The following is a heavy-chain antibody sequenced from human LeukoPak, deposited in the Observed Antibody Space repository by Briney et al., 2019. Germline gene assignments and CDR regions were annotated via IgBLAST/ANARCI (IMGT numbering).Heavy chain of an antibody. CDR3: ASLGSGSYYPFDAFDI. D-gene: IGHD3-10*01. Sequence: PGEPLKISCKGSGYSFTSYWIGWVRQMPGKGLEWMGIIYPGDSDTRYSPSFQGQVTISADKSISTAYLQWSSLKASDTAMYYCASLGSGSYYPFDAFDIWGQGTMVTVSS. J-gene: IGHJ3*02. CDR2: IYPGDSDT. CDR1: GYSFTSYW. V-gene: IGHV5-51*01.